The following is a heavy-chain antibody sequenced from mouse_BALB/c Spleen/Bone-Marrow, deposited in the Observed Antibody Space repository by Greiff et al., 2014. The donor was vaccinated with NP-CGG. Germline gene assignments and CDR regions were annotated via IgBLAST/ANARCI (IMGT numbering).Heavy chain of an antibody. V-gene: IGHV1-18*01. J-gene: IGHJ1*01. D-gene: IGHD1-1*01. CDR3: ASYYGSTWYFDV. CDR1: GYSFTGYT. CDR2: INPYNGGT. Sequence: VQLKESGPELVKPGASMKISCKASGYSFTGYTMNWVKQSHGKNLEWIGLINPYNGGTTYNQYFKGKATLTVDRSSSTAYMELLSLTAEDSAVYCGASYYGSTWYFDVWGAGTTVTVSS.